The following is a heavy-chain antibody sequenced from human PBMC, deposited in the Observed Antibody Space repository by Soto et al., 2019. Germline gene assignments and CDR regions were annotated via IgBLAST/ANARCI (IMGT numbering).Heavy chain of an antibody. Sequence: PGGSLRLSCVASGFSFTQYDMHWVRQGIGKGLEWVSAIGIGGDTYYPVSVKGRCTISRENAKNSLYLQMNNLRAGDTAIYYCAKGSESSTWYIRYAMDVWGQGTTVTVSS. J-gene: IGHJ6*02. CDR3: AKGSESSTWYIRYAMDV. D-gene: IGHD6-13*01. CDR1: GFSFTQYD. V-gene: IGHV3-13*04. CDR2: IGIGGDT.